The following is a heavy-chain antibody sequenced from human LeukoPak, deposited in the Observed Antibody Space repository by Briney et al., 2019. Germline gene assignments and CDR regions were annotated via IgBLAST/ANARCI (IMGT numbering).Heavy chain of an antibody. V-gene: IGHV4-34*01. CDR1: SGSFSGYY. CDR2: INHSGNT. J-gene: IGHJ4*02. Sequence: SETLSLTCAVYSGSFSGYYWSWIRNPPGKGLEWIGEINHSGNTNYNPSLKSRVTISVDTSKNQFSLKLSSVTASDTAVYYCARGDTAMVLTFDYWGQGTLVTVSS. CDR3: ARGDTAMVLTFDY. D-gene: IGHD5-18*01.